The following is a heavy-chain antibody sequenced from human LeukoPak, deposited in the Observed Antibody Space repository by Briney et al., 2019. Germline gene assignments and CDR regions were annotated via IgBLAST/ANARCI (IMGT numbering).Heavy chain of an antibody. J-gene: IGHJ5*02. CDR1: GGSISSSGYY. Sequence: PSETLSLTCTVSGGSISSSGYYWDWIRQPPGKGLEWIGEINHSGSTNYNPSLKGRVTISVDTSKNQFSLKLSSVTAADTAVYYCATTARKALPFDPWGQETLVTVSS. V-gene: IGHV4-39*07. CDR3: ATTARKALPFDP. CDR2: INHSGST. D-gene: IGHD1-14*01.